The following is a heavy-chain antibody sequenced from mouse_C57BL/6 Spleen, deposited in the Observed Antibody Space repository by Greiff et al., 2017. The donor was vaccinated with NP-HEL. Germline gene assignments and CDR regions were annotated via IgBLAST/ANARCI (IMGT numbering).Heavy chain of an antibody. V-gene: IGHV1-15*01. CDR2: IDPETGGS. Sequence: VQRVESGAELVRPGASVTLSCKASGYTFTDYEMHWVKQTPVHGLEWIGAIDPETGGSAYNQKFKGKAILTADKSSSTAYMELRSLTSEDSAVYYCTTDSNVWGTGTTVTVSS. CDR3: TTDSNV. J-gene: IGHJ1*03. D-gene: IGHD2-5*01. CDR1: GYTFTDYE.